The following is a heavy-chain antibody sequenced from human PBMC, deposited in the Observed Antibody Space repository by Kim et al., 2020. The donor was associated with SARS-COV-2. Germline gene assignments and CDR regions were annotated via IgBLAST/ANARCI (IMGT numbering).Heavy chain of an antibody. CDR3: ARGQYSSSYTPFDN. Sequence: ASVKVSCKASGYTFTGYYMHWVRQAPGQGLEWMGWINSNIGGTNSAQRFQGRVTMTRDTSISTAFMELSRLRSDDTAVYYCARGQYSSSYTPFDNWGQGTLVTVSS. CDR1: GYTFTGYY. J-gene: IGHJ4*02. D-gene: IGHD6-13*01. V-gene: IGHV1-2*02. CDR2: INSNIGGT.